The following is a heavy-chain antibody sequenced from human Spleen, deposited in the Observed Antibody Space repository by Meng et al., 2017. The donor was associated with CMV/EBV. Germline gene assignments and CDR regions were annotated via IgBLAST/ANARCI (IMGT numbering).Heavy chain of an antibody. Sequence: ASVKVSCKASGYIFTSYYIHWVRQAPGQGLEWMGWISAYNGNTNYAQKFQGRVTMITATSTSTAYMELRSLRSDDTAVYYCARDPSSSLFDYWGQGTLVTVSS. CDR2: ISAYNGNT. J-gene: IGHJ4*02. V-gene: IGHV1-18*04. CDR3: ARDPSSSLFDY. D-gene: IGHD6-13*01. CDR1: GYIFTSYY.